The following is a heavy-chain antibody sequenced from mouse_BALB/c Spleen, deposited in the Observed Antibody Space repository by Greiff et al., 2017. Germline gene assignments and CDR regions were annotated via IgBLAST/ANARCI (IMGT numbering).Heavy chain of an antibody. Sequence: EVKLVESGGGLVQPGGSRKLSCAASGFTFSSFGMHWVRQAPEKGLEWVAYISSGSSTIYYADTVKGRFTISRDNPKNTLFLQMTSLRSEDTAMYYCARSRSTLYAMDYWGQGTSVTVSS. D-gene: IGHD2-1*01. CDR1: GFTFSSFG. V-gene: IGHV5-17*02. J-gene: IGHJ4*01. CDR3: ARSRSTLYAMDY. CDR2: ISSGSSTI.